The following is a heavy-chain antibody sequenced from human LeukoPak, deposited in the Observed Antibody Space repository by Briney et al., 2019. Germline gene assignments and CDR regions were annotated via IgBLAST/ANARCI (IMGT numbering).Heavy chain of an antibody. Sequence: PSETLSLTCTVSGGSISSYYWSWIRQPPGKGLERIGYIYYSGSTNYNPSLKSRVTISVDTSKNQFSLKLSSVTAADTAVYYCARSAYSSGWHDYWGQGTLVTVPS. D-gene: IGHD6-19*01. CDR1: GGSISSYY. J-gene: IGHJ4*02. CDR2: IYYSGST. CDR3: ARSAYSSGWHDY. V-gene: IGHV4-59*08.